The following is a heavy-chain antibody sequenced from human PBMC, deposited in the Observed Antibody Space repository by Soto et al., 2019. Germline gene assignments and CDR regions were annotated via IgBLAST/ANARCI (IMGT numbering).Heavy chain of an antibody. V-gene: IGHV3-23*01. CDR3: AKGGGPITMVRGVSIHYYGMDV. CDR2: ISGSGGST. CDR1: GFTFSSYA. J-gene: IGHJ6*02. Sequence: LRLSCVASGFTFSSYAMSWVRQAPGKGLEWVSAISGSGGSTYYADSVKGRFTISRDNSKHTVYLQMNSLRAEDTAVYYCAKGGGPITMVRGVSIHYYGMDVWGQGTTVTVSS. D-gene: IGHD3-10*01.